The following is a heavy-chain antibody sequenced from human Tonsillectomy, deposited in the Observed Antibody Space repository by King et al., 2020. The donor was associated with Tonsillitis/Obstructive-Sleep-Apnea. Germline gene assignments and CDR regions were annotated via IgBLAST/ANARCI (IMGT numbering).Heavy chain of an antibody. CDR1: GGTFSSYA. D-gene: IGHD3-22*01. Sequence: QLVQSGAEVKKPGSSVKVSCKASGGTFSSYAISWVRQAPGQGLEWMGGIMPILGIANYAQKFQGRVTITADKSTRTAYMELSSLRSEDTAVYYCAREYYYDSSGYRSLLDYYYGMDVWGQGTTVTVSS. CDR2: IMPILGIA. J-gene: IGHJ6*02. CDR3: AREYYYDSSGYRSLLDYYYGMDV. V-gene: IGHV1-69*10.